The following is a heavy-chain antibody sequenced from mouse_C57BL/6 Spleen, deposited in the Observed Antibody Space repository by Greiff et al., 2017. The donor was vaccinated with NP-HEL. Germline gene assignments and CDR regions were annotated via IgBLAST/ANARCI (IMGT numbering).Heavy chain of an antibody. CDR3: ARGHDTTGDYYAMDY. J-gene: IGHJ4*01. CDR1: GYTFTDYN. V-gene: IGHV1-22*01. D-gene: IGHD2-12*01. Sequence: VQLQQSGPELVKPGASVKMSCKASGYTFTDYNMHWVKQSHGKSLEWIGYINPNNGGTSYNQKFKGKATLTVNKSSSTAYMELRSLTSEDSAVYYCARGHDTTGDYYAMDYWGQGTSVTVSS. CDR2: INPNNGGT.